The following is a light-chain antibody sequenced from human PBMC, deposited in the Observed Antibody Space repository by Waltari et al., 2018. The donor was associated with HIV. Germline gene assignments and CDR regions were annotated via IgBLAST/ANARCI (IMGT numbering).Light chain of an antibody. Sequence: DIVMTPSPATLSVSPGERTTLSCRASQSVSSNLAWYQQKPGQAPRLLIYGASTRATGIPARFSGSGSGTEFTLTISSLQSEDFAVYYCQQYNKWPSLTFGGGTKVEIK. CDR2: GAS. J-gene: IGKJ4*01. V-gene: IGKV3-15*01. CDR3: QQYNKWPSLT. CDR1: QSVSSN.